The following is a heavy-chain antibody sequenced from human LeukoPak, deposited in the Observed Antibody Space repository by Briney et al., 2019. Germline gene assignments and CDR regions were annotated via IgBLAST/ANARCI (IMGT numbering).Heavy chain of an antibody. J-gene: IGHJ4*02. CDR2: ISYDGSNK. V-gene: IGHV3-30-3*01. D-gene: IGHD3-22*01. CDR1: GFTFSSYA. Sequence: RTGGSLRLSCAASGFTFSSYAMHWVRQAPGKGLEWVAVISYDGSNKYYADSVKGRFTISRDNSKNTLYLQMNSLRAEDTAVYYCARPPSDYDSSGYYYKWGQGTLVTVSS. CDR3: ARPPSDYDSSGYYYK.